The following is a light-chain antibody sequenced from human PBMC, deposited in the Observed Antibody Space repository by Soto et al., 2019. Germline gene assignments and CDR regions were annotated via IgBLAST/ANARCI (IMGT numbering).Light chain of an antibody. CDR3: SSYTSSSTLVV. V-gene: IGLV2-14*03. CDR1: SSDVGGYNY. Sequence: QSVLTQPASVSGSPGQSITISCAGTSSDVGGYNYVSWYQHHPGKAPKLMIYDVSNRPSGVSNRFSGSKSGSTASLTISGLQAEDGADYWCSSYTSSSTLVVFGGGTKLTVL. J-gene: IGLJ3*02. CDR2: DVS.